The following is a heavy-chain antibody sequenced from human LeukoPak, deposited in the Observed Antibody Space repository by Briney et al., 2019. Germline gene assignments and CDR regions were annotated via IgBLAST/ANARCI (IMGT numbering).Heavy chain of an antibody. V-gene: IGHV3-30*03. D-gene: IGHD6-19*01. CDR2: IASDGGAK. CDR3: AREATWGQWYFDH. Sequence: PGGSLRLSCVASGFSFSNHGMHCVRQAPGKGLGWVSVIASDGGAKFYADSVKGRFTLSRDNPKNMFFLQMNLLTVEDTAIYYCAREATWGQWYFDHWGQGTPVTVSS. CDR1: GFSFSNHG. J-gene: IGHJ4*02.